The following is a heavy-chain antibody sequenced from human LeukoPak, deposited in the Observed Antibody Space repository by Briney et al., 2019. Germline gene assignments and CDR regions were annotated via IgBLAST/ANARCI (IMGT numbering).Heavy chain of an antibody. Sequence: GGSLRLSCAASRFTFNSYAMSWVRQAPGKGLEWVAVISYDGSNKYYADSVKGRFTISRDNSKNTLYLQMNSLRAEDTAVYYCARGGSFSFDYWGQGTLVTVSS. J-gene: IGHJ4*02. CDR2: ISYDGSNK. CDR1: RFTFNSYA. V-gene: IGHV3-30*04. CDR3: ARGGSFSFDY. D-gene: IGHD1-26*01.